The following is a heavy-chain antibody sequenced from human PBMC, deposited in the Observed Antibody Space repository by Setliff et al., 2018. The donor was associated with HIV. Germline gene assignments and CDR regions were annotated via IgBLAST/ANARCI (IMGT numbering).Heavy chain of an antibody. CDR3: ARAPPGVQNDAFDV. D-gene: IGHD3-10*01. J-gene: IGHJ3*01. CDR1: GGSISSGSYY. V-gene: IGHV4-61*09. Sequence: SETLSLTCSVSGGSISSGSYYWTWIRQPAGKGPEWIGHIYTNGYTNYNPSLKSRVTISVDTSKNQFSLKLTAVTAADTAVYYCARAPPGVQNDAFDVWGQGTMVTVSS. CDR2: IYTNGYT.